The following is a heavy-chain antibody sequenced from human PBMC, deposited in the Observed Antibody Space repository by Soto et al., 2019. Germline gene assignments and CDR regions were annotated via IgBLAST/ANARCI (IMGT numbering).Heavy chain of an antibody. CDR2: IFSNDEK. CDR1: GFSLSNARMG. J-gene: IGHJ5*02. CDR3: ARIHRRQLTEWFDP. D-gene: IGHD3-9*01. Sequence: GSGPTLVNPTETLTLTCTVSGFSLSNARMGVSWIRQPPGKALEWLAHIFSNDEKSYSTSLKSRLTISKDTSKSQVVLTMTNMDPVDTATYYCARIHRRQLTEWFDPWGQGTLVTVSS. V-gene: IGHV2-26*01.